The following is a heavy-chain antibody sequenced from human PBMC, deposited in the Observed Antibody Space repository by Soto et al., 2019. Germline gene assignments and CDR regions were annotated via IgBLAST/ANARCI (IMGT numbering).Heavy chain of an antibody. D-gene: IGHD2-15*01. CDR1: GATFSSYA. J-gene: IGHJ6*02. CDR3: ARGAFCYSGGAYYYYGMDV. V-gene: IGHV1-69*13. Sequence: VKVSCKASGATFSSYASSWVRQAPGQGLEWMGGIIPIFGTPNYAQKFKGRVTITAAEPTSTAKMNLSSLRSEDTAGYNFARGAFCYSGGAYYYYGMDVWGQGTTVTVSS. CDR2: IIPIFGTP.